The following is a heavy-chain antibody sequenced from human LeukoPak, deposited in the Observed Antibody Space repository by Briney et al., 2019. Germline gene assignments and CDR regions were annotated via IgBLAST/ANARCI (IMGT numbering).Heavy chain of an antibody. CDR3: ARGIFNSGFFPFDY. CDR2: INPNSGGT. D-gene: IGHD6-19*01. J-gene: IGHJ4*02. Sequence: ASVKVSCKASGYTLTGYYMHWVRQAPGQGLEWMGWINPNSGGTNYAQKFQGRVTMTRDTSISTAYMELSSLRSDDTAVYYCARGIFNSGFFPFDYWGQGTLVTVSS. CDR1: GYTLTGYY. V-gene: IGHV1-2*02.